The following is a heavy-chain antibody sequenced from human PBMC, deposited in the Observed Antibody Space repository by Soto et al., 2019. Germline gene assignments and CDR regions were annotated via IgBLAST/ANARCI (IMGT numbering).Heavy chain of an antibody. Sequence: PGGSLRLSCAASGFTFSSYAMRWVRQAPGKGLEWVSAITVSGDSTYYADSVRGRFTISRDNSKNTLFLQMNSLRAADTAVYYCAKQLHNSGAIDYWGQGTPVTVSS. CDR2: ITVSGDST. V-gene: IGHV3-23*01. CDR3: AKQLHNSGAIDY. CDR1: GFTFSSYA. J-gene: IGHJ4*02. D-gene: IGHD6-19*01.